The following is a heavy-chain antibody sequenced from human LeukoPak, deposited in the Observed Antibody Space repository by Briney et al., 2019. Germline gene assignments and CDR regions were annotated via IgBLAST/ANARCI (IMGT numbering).Heavy chain of an antibody. CDR3: ARELYDYGSY. V-gene: IGHV3-66*01. Sequence: GGSLRLSCAASGFTVSSTYMSWVRQAPGKGLEWVSVIYSGGTTYYADSVKGRFAISRDNSKNTLYLQMNSLRTEDTAVYYCARELYDYGSYWGQGTLVTVSS. CDR2: IYSGGTT. D-gene: IGHD4/OR15-4a*01. J-gene: IGHJ4*02. CDR1: GFTVSSTY.